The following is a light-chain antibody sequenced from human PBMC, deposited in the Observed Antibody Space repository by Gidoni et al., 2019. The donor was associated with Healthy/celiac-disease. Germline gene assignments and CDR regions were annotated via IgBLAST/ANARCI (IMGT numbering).Light chain of an antibody. CDR2: DAS. J-gene: IGKJ5*01. V-gene: IGKV1-33*01. Sequence: DIQMTQSPSSLSASVGDRVTITCQASQDISNYLNWYQQKPGKAPKLLIYDASNLEKRVPSRFSGSGSGTDFTFTISSLQPEDIATYYCQQYDNRPITFGQGTRLEIK. CDR1: QDISNY. CDR3: QQYDNRPIT.